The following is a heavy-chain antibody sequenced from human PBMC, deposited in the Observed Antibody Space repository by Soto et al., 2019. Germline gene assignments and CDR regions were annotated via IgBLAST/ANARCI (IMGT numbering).Heavy chain of an antibody. CDR2: INHSGST. V-gene: IGHV4-34*01. CDR1: GGSFSGYY. Sequence: QVQLQQWGAGLLKPSETLSLTCAVYGGSFSGYYWSWIRQPPGKGLEWIGEINHSGSTNYNPSLKSRAPVSVDTPKNQFSLKLSSVPAADTAVYYCASGGSKGITMVRGVTLDYWGQGTLVTVSS. J-gene: IGHJ4*02. D-gene: IGHD3-10*01. CDR3: ASGGSKGITMVRGVTLDY.